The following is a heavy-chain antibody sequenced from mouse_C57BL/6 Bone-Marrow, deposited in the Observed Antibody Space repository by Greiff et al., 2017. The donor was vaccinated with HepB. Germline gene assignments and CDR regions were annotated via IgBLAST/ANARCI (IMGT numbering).Heavy chain of an antibody. V-gene: IGHV1-20*01. Sequence: VQLKESGPELVKPGDSVKISCKASGYSFTGYFMNWVMQSHGKSLEWIGRINPYNGDTFYNQKFKGKATLTVDKSSSTAHMELRSLTSEDSAVYYCARGGLRSRFAYWGQGTLVTVSA. D-gene: IGHD1-1*01. CDR3: ARGGLRSRFAY. CDR2: INPYNGDT. CDR1: GYSFTGYF. J-gene: IGHJ3*01.